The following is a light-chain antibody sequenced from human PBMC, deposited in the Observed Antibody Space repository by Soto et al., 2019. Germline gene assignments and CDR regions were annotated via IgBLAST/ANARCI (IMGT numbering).Light chain of an antibody. CDR1: SSNIGNNA. CDR3: AAWDDSLV. CDR2: YDD. Sequence: QSVLTQPPSVSEAPRQRVTISCFGGSSNIGNNAVNWYQQLPGKAPKLLIYYDDLLPSGVSDRFSGSKSGTSASLAISGLQSEDEADYYCAAWDDSLVFGGGTKLTVL. V-gene: IGLV1-36*01. J-gene: IGLJ2*01.